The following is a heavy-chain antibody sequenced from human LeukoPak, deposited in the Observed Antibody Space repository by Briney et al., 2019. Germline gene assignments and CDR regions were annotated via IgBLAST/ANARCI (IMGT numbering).Heavy chain of an antibody. J-gene: IGHJ6*02. Sequence: GGSLRLSCAASGFTFSDYYMSWIRQAPGKGLEWVSYISSSGSTIYYADSVKGRFTISRDNAKNSLYLQMNSLRAEDTAVYYCARGGCSGGSCYEEPIGCYYYGMDVWGQGTTVTVSS. CDR3: ARGGCSGGSCYEEPIGCYYYGMDV. D-gene: IGHD2-15*01. CDR1: GFTFSDYY. V-gene: IGHV3-11*01. CDR2: ISSSGSTI.